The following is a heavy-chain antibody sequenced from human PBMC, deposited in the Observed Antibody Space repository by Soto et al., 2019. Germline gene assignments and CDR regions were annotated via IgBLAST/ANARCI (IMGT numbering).Heavy chain of an antibody. CDR2: IKSKTDGGTT. V-gene: IGHV3-15*01. CDR3: TTVFLLPMVRGVIITGSDY. D-gene: IGHD3-10*01. Sequence: GGPLRHSCAASGFTFSNASMSWVRHAPGKGLEWVGRIKSKTDGGTTDYAAPVKGRFTISRDDSKNTLYLQMNSLKTEDTAVYYFTTVFLLPMVRGVIITGSDYWGQG. J-gene: IGHJ4*02. CDR1: GFTFSNAS.